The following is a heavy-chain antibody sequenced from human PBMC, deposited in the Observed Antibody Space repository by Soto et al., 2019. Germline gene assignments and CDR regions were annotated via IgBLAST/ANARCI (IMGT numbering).Heavy chain of an antibody. J-gene: IGHJ6*03. Sequence: GGSLRLSCAASGFTFSSYGMHWVRQAPGKGLEWVAVIWYDGSNKYYADSVKGRFTISRDNSKNTLYLQMNSLRAEDTAVYYCAYCSSTSCYGNLVDYYYYYMDVWGKGTTVTVSS. CDR2: IWYDGSNK. CDR1: GFTFSSYG. V-gene: IGHV3-33*01. CDR3: AYCSSTSCYGNLVDYYYYYMDV. D-gene: IGHD2-2*01.